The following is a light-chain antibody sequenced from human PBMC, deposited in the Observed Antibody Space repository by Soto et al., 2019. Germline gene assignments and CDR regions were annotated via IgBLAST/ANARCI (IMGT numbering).Light chain of an antibody. V-gene: IGLV2-14*01. J-gene: IGLJ3*02. CDR1: SSDVGDYHY. CDR2: DVS. CDR3: SSYTRSSTWV. Sequence: QSALTQPASVSGSPGQSITISCTGTSSDVGDYHYVSWYQQHPGKAPKLMIYDVSNRPSGVSNRFSGSKSGNTASLTISGLQPEDEAHYYCSSYTRSSTWVFGGGTKLTVL.